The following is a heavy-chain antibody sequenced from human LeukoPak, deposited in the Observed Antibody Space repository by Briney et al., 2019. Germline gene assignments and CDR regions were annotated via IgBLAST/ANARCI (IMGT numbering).Heavy chain of an antibody. CDR3: AREPSQAYYFDY. Sequence: PSETLSLTCTVSGGSISSYYWSWIRQPPGKGLEWIGYIYYSGSTNYNPSLKSRVTISVDTSKNQFSLKLSSVTAADTAVYYCAREPSQAYYFDYWGQGTLVTVSS. V-gene: IGHV4-59*01. CDR2: IYYSGST. D-gene: IGHD2-2*01. CDR1: GGSISSYY. J-gene: IGHJ4*02.